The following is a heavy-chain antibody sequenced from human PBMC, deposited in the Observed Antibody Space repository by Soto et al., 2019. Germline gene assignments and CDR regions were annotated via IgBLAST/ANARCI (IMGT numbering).Heavy chain of an antibody. Sequence: PGGSLRLSCAASGFTFSSYGMHWVRQAPGKGLEWVAVISYDGSNKYYADSVKGRFTISRDNSKNTLYLQMNSLRAEDTAVYYCAKVYGGYYFDYWGQGTLVTVSS. V-gene: IGHV3-30*18. J-gene: IGHJ4*02. CDR2: ISYDGSNK. D-gene: IGHD4-17*01. CDR3: AKVYGGYYFDY. CDR1: GFTFSSYG.